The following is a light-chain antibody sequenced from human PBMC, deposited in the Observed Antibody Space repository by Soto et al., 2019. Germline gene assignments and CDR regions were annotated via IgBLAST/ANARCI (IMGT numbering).Light chain of an antibody. Sequence: QSVLTQPPSVSGAPGQRVTISCTGSSSNIGAGYDVHWYQQLPGTAPKLLIYGNSNRPSGVPDRFSGSKSGTSASLAITGLHAEDEADYSCQSYDSSLSHVFGTGTKLTV. J-gene: IGLJ1*01. CDR3: QSYDSSLSHV. V-gene: IGLV1-40*01. CDR1: SSNIGAGYD. CDR2: GNS.